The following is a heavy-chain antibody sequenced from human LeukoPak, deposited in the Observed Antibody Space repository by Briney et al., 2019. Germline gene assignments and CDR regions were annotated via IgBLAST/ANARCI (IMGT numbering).Heavy chain of an antibody. Sequence: ASVTVSCKASGYTFTIYDINWVRQATGQGLEWMGWMNPNSGNTGYAQKFQGRVTMTRNTSISTAYMELSSLRSEDTAVYYCATANNYYDSSRYYYRDYWGQGTLVTVSS. D-gene: IGHD3-22*01. CDR2: MNPNSGNT. J-gene: IGHJ4*02. CDR3: ATANNYYDSSRYYYRDY. CDR1: GYTFTIYD. V-gene: IGHV1-8*01.